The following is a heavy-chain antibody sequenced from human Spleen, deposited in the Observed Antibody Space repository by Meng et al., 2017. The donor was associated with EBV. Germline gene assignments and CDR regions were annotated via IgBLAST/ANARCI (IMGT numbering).Heavy chain of an antibody. D-gene: IGHD3-10*01. CDR2: ISYDGSNK. J-gene: IGHJ4*02. CDR1: GFTFSSYG. CDR3: ARGGFGELLYDY. V-gene: IGHV3-30*03. Sequence: VNRVEFGGGVGQPGRSLRLSCVASGFTFSSYGMHWVRQAPGKGLEWVVFISYDGSNKYYADSVKGRFTISRDNSKNTLYLQMNSLRAEDTAAYYCARGGFGELLYDYWGQGTLVTVSS.